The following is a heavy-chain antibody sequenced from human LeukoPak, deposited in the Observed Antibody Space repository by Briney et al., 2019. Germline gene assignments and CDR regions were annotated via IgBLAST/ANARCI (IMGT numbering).Heavy chain of an antibody. CDR2: IKQDGSEK. CDR3: ARWRYCTNGGCYFDY. V-gene: IGHV3-7*01. D-gene: IGHD2-8*01. CDR1: GLTFSTYW. Sequence: GGSLRLSCAASGLTFSTYWMSWVRQAPGKGLEWVANIKQDGSEKYYVNSVKGRFAISRDNAKSSLYLQMNSLRAEDTAVYYCARWRYCTNGGCYFDYWGQGTLVTVSS. J-gene: IGHJ4*02.